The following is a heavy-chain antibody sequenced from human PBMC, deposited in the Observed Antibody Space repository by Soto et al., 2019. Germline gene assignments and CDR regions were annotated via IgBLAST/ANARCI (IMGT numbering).Heavy chain of an antibody. V-gene: IGHV1-69*13. CDR2: IIPIFGTA. D-gene: IGHD1-20*01. CDR3: ALGITGTYYYYYGMDV. CDR1: GGTFSSYA. J-gene: IGHJ6*02. Sequence: ASVKVSCKASGGTFSSYAISWVRQAPGQGLEWMGGIIPIFGTANYAQKFQGRVTITADESTSTAYMELSSLRSEDTAVYYCALGITGTYYYYYGMDVWGQGTTVTVSS.